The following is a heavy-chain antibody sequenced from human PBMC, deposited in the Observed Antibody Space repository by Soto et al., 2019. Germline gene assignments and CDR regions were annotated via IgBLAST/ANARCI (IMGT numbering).Heavy chain of an antibody. Sequence: PGESLKISCKGSGYSFTSYWIGWVRQMPGKGLEWMGIIYPGDTDTRYSPSFQGQVTISADKSISTAYLQWSSLKASDTAMYYCARYVVVVAATPAITDYWGQGTLVTVSS. D-gene: IGHD2-15*01. CDR2: IYPGDTDT. CDR3: ARYVVVVAATPAITDY. CDR1: GYSFTSYW. V-gene: IGHV5-51*01. J-gene: IGHJ4*02.